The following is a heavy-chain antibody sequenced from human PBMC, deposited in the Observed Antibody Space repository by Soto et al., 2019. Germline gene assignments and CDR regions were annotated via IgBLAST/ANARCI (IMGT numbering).Heavy chain of an antibody. CDR2: IIPIFGTA. Sequence: SGGTFSSYAISWVRQATGQGLEWMGGIIPIFGTANYAQKFQGRVTITADESTSTAYMELSSLRSEDTAVYYCARDKDTMVRGVIIPLYDAFDIWGQGTMVTVSS. J-gene: IGHJ3*02. CDR3: ARDKDTMVRGVIIPLYDAFDI. CDR1: GGTFSSYA. V-gene: IGHV1-69*01. D-gene: IGHD3-10*01.